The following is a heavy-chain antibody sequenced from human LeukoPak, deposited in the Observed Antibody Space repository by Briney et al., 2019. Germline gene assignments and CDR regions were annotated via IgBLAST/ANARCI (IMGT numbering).Heavy chain of an antibody. Sequence: SQTLSLTCAISGDSVSSNSAAWNWIRQSPSRGLEWLGRTYYRSKWYNDYAVSVKSRITINLDTSKNQFSLQLNSVTPEDTAVYYCARGLLYDSSGYYDEAEYFQHWGQGTLVTVSS. CDR1: GDSVSSNSAA. J-gene: IGHJ1*01. CDR2: TYYRSKWYN. V-gene: IGHV6-1*01. CDR3: ARGLLYDSSGYYDEAEYFQH. D-gene: IGHD3-22*01.